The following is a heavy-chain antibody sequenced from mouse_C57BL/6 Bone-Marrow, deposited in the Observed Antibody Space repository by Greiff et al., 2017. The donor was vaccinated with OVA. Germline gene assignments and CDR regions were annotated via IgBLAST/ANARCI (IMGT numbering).Heavy chain of an antibody. CDR1: GYTFTSYW. CDR2: IDPSDSYT. V-gene: IGHV1-50*01. D-gene: IGHD3-2*02. J-gene: IGHJ2*01. Sequence: VQLQQSGAELVKPGASVKLSCKASGYTFTSYWMQWVKQRPGQGLEWIGEIDPSDSYTNYNQKFKGKATLTVDTSSSTAYMQLSSLTSEDSAVYYCARRAAQAHFDYWGQGTTLTVSS. CDR3: ARRAAQAHFDY.